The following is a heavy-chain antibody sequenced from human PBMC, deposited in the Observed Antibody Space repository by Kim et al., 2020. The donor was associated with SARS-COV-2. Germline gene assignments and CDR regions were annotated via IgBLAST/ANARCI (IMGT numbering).Heavy chain of an antibody. D-gene: IGHD2-15*01. J-gene: IGHJ4*02. Sequence: GGSLRLSCAASGFTFSDYYMHWVRQAPGKGLVWVSRITSDGSTTTYADSVKGRFTISRDSAKNTLFLQMNSLRAEDTAVYYCAREVASGYYFDYWGQGTLVTVSS. CDR1: GFTFSDYY. CDR2: ITSDGSTT. CDR3: AREVASGYYFDY. V-gene: IGHV3-74*01.